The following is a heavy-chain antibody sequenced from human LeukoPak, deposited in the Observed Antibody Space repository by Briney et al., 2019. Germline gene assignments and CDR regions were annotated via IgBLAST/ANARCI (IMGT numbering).Heavy chain of an antibody. D-gene: IGHD3-10*01. J-gene: IGHJ3*02. Sequence: GGSLRLSCAASGFTVSSNYMSWVRQAPGKGLEWVSAISGSGGSTYYADSVKGRFTISRDNSKNTLYLQMNSLRAEDTAVYYCANIGEDQVDIRGQGTMVTVSS. CDR1: GFTVSSNY. CDR2: ISGSGGST. CDR3: ANIGEDQVDI. V-gene: IGHV3-23*01.